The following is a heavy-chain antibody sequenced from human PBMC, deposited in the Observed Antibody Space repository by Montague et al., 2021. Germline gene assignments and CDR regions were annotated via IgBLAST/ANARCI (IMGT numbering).Heavy chain of an antibody. V-gene: IGHV3-72*01. CDR1: GFSFSDYY. CDR3: ATEGKLPVPDFDH. J-gene: IGHJ4*02. Sequence: SLRLSCAASGFSFSDYYVDWVRQAPGKGLEWVGRSRNKANSYTTDYAASVKGRFTISRDESKNSLYLQMNSLKTDDTAVYYCATEGKLPVPDFDHWGQGTLVTVSS. CDR2: SRNKANSYTT. D-gene: IGHD1-7*01.